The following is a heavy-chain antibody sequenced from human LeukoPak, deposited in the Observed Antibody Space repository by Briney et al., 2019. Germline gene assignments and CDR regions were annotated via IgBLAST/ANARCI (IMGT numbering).Heavy chain of an antibody. Sequence: GGSLRLSCAASGFNFNIYTMNWVRQAPGKGLEWVSSIRSNSDDKYYADSVKGRFTISRDNGKNSLYLQMNSLRAEDTAVYYCATLSVVVVPAELNWGQGTLVTVSS. CDR2: IRSNSDDK. J-gene: IGHJ4*02. CDR3: ATLSVVVVPAELN. V-gene: IGHV3-21*04. D-gene: IGHD2-15*01. CDR1: GFNFNIYT.